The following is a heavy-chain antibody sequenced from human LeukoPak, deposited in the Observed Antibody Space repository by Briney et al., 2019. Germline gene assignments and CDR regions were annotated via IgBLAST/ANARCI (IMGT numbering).Heavy chain of an antibody. J-gene: IGHJ4*02. CDR3: ARGSSTSRRFDY. D-gene: IGHD2-2*01. CDR1: GGSISSYY. V-gene: IGHV4-59*12. Sequence: SETLSHTCTVSGGSISSYYWSWIRQPPGKGLEWIGYIYYSGSTNYNPSLKSRVTISVDTSKNQLSLKLSSVTAADTAVYYCARGSSTSRRFDYWGQGTLVTVSS. CDR2: IYYSGST.